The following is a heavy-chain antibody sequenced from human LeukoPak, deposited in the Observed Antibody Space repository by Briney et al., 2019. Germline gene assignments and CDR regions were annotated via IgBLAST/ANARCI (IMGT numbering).Heavy chain of an antibody. J-gene: IGHJ4*02. CDR2: ISWNSGNI. Sequence: GRSLRLSCAASGFIFDDYAMHWVRQAPGKGLEWVAGISWNSGNIGHADSVSGRFTISRDNAKNSLYLQMNSLRVEDTALYYCAKAPIVEMSTITLGYFDCWGQGTLVTVSS. D-gene: IGHD5-24*01. V-gene: IGHV3-9*01. CDR3: AKAPIVEMSTITLGYFDC. CDR1: GFIFDDYA.